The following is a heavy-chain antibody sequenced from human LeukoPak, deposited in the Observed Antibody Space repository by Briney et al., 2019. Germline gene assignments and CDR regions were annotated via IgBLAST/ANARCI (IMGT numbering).Heavy chain of an antibody. CDR2: IYYSGST. CDR1: GGSISSYY. J-gene: IGHJ6*03. D-gene: IGHD3-3*01. CDR3: ARTYYDFWSGQTYYMDV. Sequence: SETLSLTCTVSGGSISSYYWSWIRQPPGKGLEWIGYIYYSGSTNYNPSLKSRVTISVDTSKNQFSLKLSSVTAADTAVYYCARTYYDFWSGQTYYMDVWGKGTTVTVSS. V-gene: IGHV4-59*12.